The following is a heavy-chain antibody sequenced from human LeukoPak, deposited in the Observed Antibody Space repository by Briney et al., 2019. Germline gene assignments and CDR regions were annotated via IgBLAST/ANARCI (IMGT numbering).Heavy chain of an antibody. CDR1: GFTFSSYW. J-gene: IGHJ4*02. CDR3: ARDGHGVTPFDN. Sequence: PGGSQRLSCAASGFTFSSYWMHWVRQAPGKGLVWVSRINSDGSSTSYADSVKGRFTISRDNAKNTLYLQMNSLRAEDTAVYHCARDGHGVTPFDNWGQGTLVTVSS. CDR2: INSDGSST. V-gene: IGHV3-74*01. D-gene: IGHD4-23*01.